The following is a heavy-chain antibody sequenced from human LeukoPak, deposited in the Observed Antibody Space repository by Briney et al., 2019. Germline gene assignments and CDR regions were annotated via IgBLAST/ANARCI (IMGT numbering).Heavy chain of an antibody. D-gene: IGHD6-19*01. CDR3: ARVPIAVAGENYYYYYYMDV. Sequence: KPSETLSLTCAVYGGSFSGYYWSWIRQPPGKGLEWIGEINHSGSTNYNPSLKSRVTISVDTSKNQFSLKLSSVTAADTAVYYCARVPIAVAGENYYYYYYMDVWGKGTTVTISS. J-gene: IGHJ6*03. CDR1: GGSFSGYY. CDR2: INHSGST. V-gene: IGHV4-34*01.